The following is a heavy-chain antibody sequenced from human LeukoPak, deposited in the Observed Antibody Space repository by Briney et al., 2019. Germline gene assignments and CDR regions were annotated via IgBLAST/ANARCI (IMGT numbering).Heavy chain of an antibody. D-gene: IGHD4-17*01. CDR1: GSRFTSYW. CDR2: IYPGDSDT. CDR3: ARHAVTTRFNYFDY. V-gene: IGHV5-51*01. Sequence: GASLKISCKGSGSRFTSYWIGWVRQMPGKGLEWMGIIYPGDSDTRYSPSFQGQVTISADKSISTAYLQWSSLKASDTAMYYCARHAVTTRFNYFDYWGQGTLVTVSS. J-gene: IGHJ4*02.